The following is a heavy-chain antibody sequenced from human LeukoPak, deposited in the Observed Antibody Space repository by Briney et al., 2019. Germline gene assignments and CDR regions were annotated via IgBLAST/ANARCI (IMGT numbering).Heavy chain of an antibody. CDR3: GRDRGGGGAFDI. D-gene: IGHD3-10*01. J-gene: IGHJ3*02. Sequence: GGSLRLSCAASGFTFSSYAMSWVRQAPGKGLEWVSYVTSDGTSKNYADSVKGRFTISRDNAKNSLYLQMNSLRAEDTAIYYCGRDRGGGGAFDIWGQGTMVTVSS. CDR2: VTSDGTSK. CDR1: GFTFSSYA. V-gene: IGHV3-48*04.